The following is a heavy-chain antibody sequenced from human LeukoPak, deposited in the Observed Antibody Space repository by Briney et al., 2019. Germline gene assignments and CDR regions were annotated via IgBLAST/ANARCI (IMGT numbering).Heavy chain of an antibody. CDR1: GGSISSSSYY. CDR3: ARHDSSGYWGYFDY. D-gene: IGHD3-22*01. CDR2: IYYSGST. J-gene: IGHJ4*02. V-gene: IGHV4-39*01. Sequence: KPSETLTLTCTVSGGSISSSSYYWGWIRQPPGKGLEWIGSIYYSGSTYYNPSLKSRVTISVDTSKNQFSLNLSSVTAADTAVYYCARHDSSGYWGYFDYWGQGTLVTVSS.